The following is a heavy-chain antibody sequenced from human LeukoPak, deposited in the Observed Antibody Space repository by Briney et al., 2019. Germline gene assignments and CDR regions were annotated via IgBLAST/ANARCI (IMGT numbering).Heavy chain of an antibody. CDR1: GYTFTSYY. D-gene: IGHD3-10*01. V-gene: IGHV1-2*02. Sequence: ASVKVSCKASGYTFTSYYMHWVRQAPGQGLEWMGWINPNSGGTNYAQKFQGRVTMTRDTSISTAYMELSRLRPDDTAVYYCARGYYYGSGSPTNWFDPWGQGTLVTVSS. J-gene: IGHJ5*02. CDR3: ARGYYYGSGSPTNWFDP. CDR2: INPNSGGT.